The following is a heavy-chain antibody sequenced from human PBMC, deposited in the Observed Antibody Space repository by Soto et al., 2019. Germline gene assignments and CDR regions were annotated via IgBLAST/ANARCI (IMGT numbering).Heavy chain of an antibody. CDR1: GGSITTYY. CDR3: AGAAKRYNWFDP. V-gene: IGHV4-59*01. J-gene: IGHJ5*02. D-gene: IGHD5-18*01. CDR2: IYYSGNT. Sequence: SETLSLTCSVSGGSITTYYWSWIRQPPGKGLEWIGYIYYSGNTNYNPSLESRVTISVDTSKNQFSLRLTSVTAADTAVYYCAGAAKRYNWFDPWGQGTLVTVSS.